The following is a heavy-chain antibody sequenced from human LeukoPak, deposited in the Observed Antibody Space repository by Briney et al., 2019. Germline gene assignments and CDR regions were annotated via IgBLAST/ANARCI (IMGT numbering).Heavy chain of an antibody. CDR2: MYYSGST. V-gene: IGHV4-30-4*01. CDR3: ARPYYYDSRIDP. Sequence: PSQTLSLTSTVSGGSISSGDYYWSWIRQPPGKGLEWIAYMYYSGSTYYNPSLKSRVTMSADTSKNQLSLKLSSVTAADTGVYYCARPYYYDSRIDPWGQGILVTVSS. J-gene: IGHJ5*02. D-gene: IGHD3-22*01. CDR1: GGSISSGDYY.